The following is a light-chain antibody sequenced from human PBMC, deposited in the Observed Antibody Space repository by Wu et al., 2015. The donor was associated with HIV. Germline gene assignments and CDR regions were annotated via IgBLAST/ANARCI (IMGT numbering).Light chain of an antibody. CDR1: QTISTW. Sequence: DVQMTQSPSALSASIGDRVIITCRASQTISTWVAWYQQKPGKAPKLLIYRASTLATGVPSRFSGSGSGTDFTLTISSLEPEDFAVYYCQQRSTWPPGLSFGGGTKVEIK. J-gene: IGKJ4*01. V-gene: IGKV1-5*03. CDR3: QQRSTWPPGLS. CDR2: RAS.